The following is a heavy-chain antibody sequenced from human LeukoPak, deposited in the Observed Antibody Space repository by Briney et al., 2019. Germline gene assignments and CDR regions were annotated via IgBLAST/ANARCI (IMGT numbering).Heavy chain of an antibody. D-gene: IGHD6-6*01. V-gene: IGHV1-3*01. Sequence: KFQGRVTITRDTSASTAYMELSSLRSEDTAVYYCASSRSSSSSGYFQHWGQGTLVTVSS. J-gene: IGHJ1*01. CDR3: ASSRSSSSSGYFQH.